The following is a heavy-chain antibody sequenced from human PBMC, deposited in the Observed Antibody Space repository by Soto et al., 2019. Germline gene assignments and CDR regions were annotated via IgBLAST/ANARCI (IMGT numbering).Heavy chain of an antibody. Sequence: SETLSLTCSVSGGSITSHYWTWVRQPPGKGLEWIGYMYYSGRTNYNPSLKSRVTVSIDPSKNQFSLQMSSITAADTAVYYCARGVLLAPDVWAQGTTVTVSS. CDR3: ARGVLLAPDV. V-gene: IGHV4-59*08. CDR1: GGSITSHY. CDR2: MYYSGRT. J-gene: IGHJ6*02. D-gene: IGHD1-26*01.